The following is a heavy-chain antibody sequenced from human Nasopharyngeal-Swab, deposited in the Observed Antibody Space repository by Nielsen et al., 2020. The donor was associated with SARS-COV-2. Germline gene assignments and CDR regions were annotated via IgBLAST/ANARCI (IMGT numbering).Heavy chain of an antibody. D-gene: IGHD3-3*01. Sequence: WVRQAPGQGLEWMGRIIPILGIANYAQKFQGRVTITADKSTSTAYTELSSLRSEDTAVYYCARAAILFGMDVWGQGTTVTVSS. J-gene: IGHJ6*02. V-gene: IGHV1-69*04. CDR2: IIPILGIA. CDR3: ARAAILFGMDV.